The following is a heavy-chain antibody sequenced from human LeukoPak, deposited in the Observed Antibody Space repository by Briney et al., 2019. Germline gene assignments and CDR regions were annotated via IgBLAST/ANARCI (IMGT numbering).Heavy chain of an antibody. V-gene: IGHV3-48*01. CDR3: ARGLVVVAQYFQH. CDR1: GFSFGSYT. CDR2: IDTTSTTT. Sequence: QAGGSLRLSCAASGFSFGSYTMNWVRQAPGKGLEWISYIDTTSTTTNYADSVRGRFTISRDNAKNSLYLQMDSLRAEDTALYYCARGLVVVAQYFQHWGQGTLVTVSS. J-gene: IGHJ1*01. D-gene: IGHD2-15*01.